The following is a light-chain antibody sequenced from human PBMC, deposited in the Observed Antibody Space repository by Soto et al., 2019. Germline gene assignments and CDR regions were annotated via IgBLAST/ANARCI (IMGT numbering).Light chain of an antibody. Sequence: EIGLTQLPPTLPLSPGERSTLFASASQSVSSYLAWYQQKTGQAPRLLIYDASNRATGIPARFSGSRSETEFTLTIIRLQSEDFAVYYCQHYNNWPLTFGGGTKVDIK. CDR2: DAS. J-gene: IGKJ4*01. CDR1: QSVSSY. V-gene: IGKV3-11*01. CDR3: QHYNNWPLT.